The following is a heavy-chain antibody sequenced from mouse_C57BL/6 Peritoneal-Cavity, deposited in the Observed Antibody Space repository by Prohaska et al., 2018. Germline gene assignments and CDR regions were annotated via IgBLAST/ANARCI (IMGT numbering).Heavy chain of an antibody. CDR2: ISSGSSTI. J-gene: IGHJ3*01. V-gene: IGHV5-17*01. Sequence: GFTFSDYGMHWVRQAPEKGLEWVAYISSGSSTIYYADTVKGRFTISRDNAKNTLFLQMTSLRSEDTALYYCARLLPFAYWGQGTLVTVSA. CDR1: GFTFSDYG. CDR3: ARLLPFAY.